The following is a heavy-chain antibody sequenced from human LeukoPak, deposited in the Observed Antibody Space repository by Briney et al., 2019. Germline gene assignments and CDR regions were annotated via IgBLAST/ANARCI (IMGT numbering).Heavy chain of an antibody. CDR1: GFTFSAYW. J-gene: IGHJ4*02. CDR3: AKDLLRWAFDY. Sequence: GGSLRLSCAASGFTFSAYWMTWVRQAPGKGLERVANINEAGSLKYYVDSVKGRFTISRDNTKNSLSLQMNSLRAEDTAVYYCAKDLLRWAFDYWGQGTLVTVSS. CDR2: INEAGSLK. V-gene: IGHV3-7*03. D-gene: IGHD2-15*01.